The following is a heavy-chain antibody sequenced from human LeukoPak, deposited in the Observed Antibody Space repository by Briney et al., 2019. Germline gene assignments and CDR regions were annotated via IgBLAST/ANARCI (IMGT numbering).Heavy chain of an antibody. CDR1: GFTFSSYA. CDR3: ARALSIAARPNWFDP. Sequence: GGSLRLSCAASGFTFSSYAMHWVRQAPAKGLEWVAVISYDGSNKYYADSVKGRFTISRDNSKNTLYLQMNSLRAEDTAVYYCARALSIAARPNWFDPWGQGTLVTVSS. J-gene: IGHJ5*02. CDR2: ISYDGSNK. V-gene: IGHV3-30*07. D-gene: IGHD6-6*01.